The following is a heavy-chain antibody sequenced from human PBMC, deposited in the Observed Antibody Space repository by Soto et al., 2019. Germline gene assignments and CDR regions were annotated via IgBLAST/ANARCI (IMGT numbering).Heavy chain of an antibody. J-gene: IGHJ4*02. Sequence: QLQLQESGPGLVKPSETLSLTCSVSGGSITIDSYFWGWIRQSPEKGLEWIASISYSGNTYYNPTPKGRVSISVDKSKSHFSLRLGSVTAADAAVYYCVRFWPPPDYNISTLYTDAFDYWGQGTLVTVSS. CDR3: VRFWPPPDYNISTLYTDAFDY. CDR1: GGSITIDSYF. CDR2: ISYSGNT. V-gene: IGHV4-39*01. D-gene: IGHD3-9*01.